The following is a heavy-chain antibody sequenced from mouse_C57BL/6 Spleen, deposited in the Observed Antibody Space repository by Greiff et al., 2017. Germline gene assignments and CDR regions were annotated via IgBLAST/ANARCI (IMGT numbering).Heavy chain of an antibody. J-gene: IGHJ1*03. D-gene: IGHD4-1*01. Sequence: EVQGVESGGGLVKPGGSLKLSCAASGFTFSSYTMSWVRQTPEKRLEWVATISGGGGNTYYPDSVKGRFTISRDNAKNTLYLQMSSLRSEDTALYYCARLTGTFYWYFDVWGTGTTVTVSS. CDR2: ISGGGGNT. CDR3: ARLTGTFYWYFDV. V-gene: IGHV5-9*01. CDR1: GFTFSSYT.